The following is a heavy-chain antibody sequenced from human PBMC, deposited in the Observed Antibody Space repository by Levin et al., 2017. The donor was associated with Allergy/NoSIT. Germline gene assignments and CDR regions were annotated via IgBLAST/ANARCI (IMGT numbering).Heavy chain of an antibody. CDR1: GGSISSYY. CDR2: IYHTGDT. D-gene: IGHD1-26*01. J-gene: IGHJ6*02. Sequence: SQTLSLTCTVSGGSISSYYWSWIRPPPGKGLEWIGYIYHTGDTKYSPSLKSRVTISVDTSKNQFSLKLSSVTAADTAVYYCARDRVIVGTTNYYYGMDGWGQGTTVTVSS. V-gene: IGHV4-59*01. CDR3: ARDRVIVGTTNYYYGMDG.